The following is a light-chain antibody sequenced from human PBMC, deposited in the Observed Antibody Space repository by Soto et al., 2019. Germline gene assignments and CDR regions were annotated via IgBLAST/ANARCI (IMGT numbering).Light chain of an antibody. Sequence: DIVMTQSPATLSVSPGERATLSCRASQSVSSNLNWYQQKPGQAPRLLIYGASARATGIPARFSGSGSGTEFTLTISSLQSEDFAVYYCQHYNNWPLTFGGGTKVEIK. V-gene: IGKV3-15*01. CDR1: QSVSSN. CDR3: QHYNNWPLT. CDR2: GAS. J-gene: IGKJ4*01.